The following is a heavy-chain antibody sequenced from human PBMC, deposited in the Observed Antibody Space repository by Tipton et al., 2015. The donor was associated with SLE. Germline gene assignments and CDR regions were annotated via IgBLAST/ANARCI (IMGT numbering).Heavy chain of an antibody. CDR2: IYYSGST. D-gene: IGHD6-6*01. CDR1: GGSISSGGYY. J-gene: IGHJ4*02. CDR3: AREGRYSSSSPFDY. Sequence: TLSLTCTVSGGSISSGGYYWSWIRQHPGKGLEWIGYIYYSGSTYYNPSLKSRVTISVDTSKNQFSLKLSSVTAADTAVYYCAREGRYSSSSPFDYWGQGTLVTVSS. V-gene: IGHV4-31*03.